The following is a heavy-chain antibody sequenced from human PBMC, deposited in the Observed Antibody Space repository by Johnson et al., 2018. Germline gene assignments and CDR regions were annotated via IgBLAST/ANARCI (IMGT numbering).Heavy chain of an antibody. D-gene: IGHD2-2*01. V-gene: IGHV3-9*01. Sequence: VQLVESGGGLVQPGRSLRLSCAASGFTFDDYAMHWVRQAPGKGLEWVSGISWNSGSIGYADSVKGRFTISRANAKNSLYLQMNSLRAEDTAVYYCAREEVGSTSRWNWGLDYYYYFGMDVWGQGTTVTFSS. CDR3: AREEVGSTSRWNWGLDYYYYFGMDV. J-gene: IGHJ6*02. CDR1: GFTFDDYA. CDR2: ISWNSGSI.